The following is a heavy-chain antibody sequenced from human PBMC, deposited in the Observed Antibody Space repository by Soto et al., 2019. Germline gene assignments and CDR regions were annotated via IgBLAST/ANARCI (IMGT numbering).Heavy chain of an antibody. CDR3: AGAPRDYYYYGMDV. V-gene: IGHV4-34*01. J-gene: IGHJ6*02. CDR1: GGSFSGYY. Sequence: SETLSLTCTVYGGSFSGYYWSWIRQPPGKGLEWIGYINHSGSTNYNPSLKSRVTISVDTSKNQFSLKLSSVTAADTAVYYCAGAPRDYYYYGMDVWGQGTTVTVSS. CDR2: INHSGST.